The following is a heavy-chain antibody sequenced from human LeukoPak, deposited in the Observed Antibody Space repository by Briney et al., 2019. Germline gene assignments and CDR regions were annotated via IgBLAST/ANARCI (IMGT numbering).Heavy chain of an antibody. CDR2: TIGDKT. J-gene: IGHJ4*02. Sequence: GGSLRLSCAASGFTFSDYAMSWVRQAPGKGLEWVSRTIGDKTFYADSVKGRFTISSDNSNGMVFLQLNSLRAEDTALYYCARCSGSNSGRVDSWGQGALVTVSS. CDR3: ARCSGSNSGRVDS. CDR1: GFTFSDYA. D-gene: IGHD1-26*01. V-gene: IGHV3-23*01.